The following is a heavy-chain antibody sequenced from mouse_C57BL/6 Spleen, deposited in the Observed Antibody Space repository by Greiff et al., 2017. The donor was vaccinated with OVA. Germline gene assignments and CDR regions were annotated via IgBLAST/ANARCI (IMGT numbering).Heavy chain of an antibody. CDR1: GYTFTSYW. CDR3: AISSANWYGEDYFDY. J-gene: IGHJ2*01. V-gene: IGHV1-74*01. Sequence: QVQLQQPGAELVKPGASVKVSCKASGYTFTSYWMHWVKQRPGQGLEWIGRIHPSDSDTNYNQKFKGKATMTVDKSSSTAYMQLSSLTSEDSAVYDWAISSANWYGEDYFDYWGQGTTLTVSS. CDR2: IHPSDSDT. D-gene: IGHD4-1*01.